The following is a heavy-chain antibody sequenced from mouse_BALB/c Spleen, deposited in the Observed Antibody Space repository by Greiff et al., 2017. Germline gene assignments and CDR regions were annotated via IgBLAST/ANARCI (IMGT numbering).Heavy chain of an antibody. V-gene: IGHV1-7*01. D-gene: IGHD1-2*01. CDR2: INPSTGYT. CDR3: ARSLTAD. J-gene: IGHJ2*01. Sequence: VQLQQSGAELAKPGASVKMSCKASGYTFTSYWMHWVKQRPGQGLEWIGYINPSTGYTEYNQKFKDKATLTADKSSSTAYMQLSSLTSEDSAVYYCARSLTADWGQGTTLTVSS. CDR1: GYTFTSYW.